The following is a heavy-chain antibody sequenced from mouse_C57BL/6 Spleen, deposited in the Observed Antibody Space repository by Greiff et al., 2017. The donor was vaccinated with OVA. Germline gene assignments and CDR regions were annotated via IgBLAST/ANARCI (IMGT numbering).Heavy chain of an antibody. J-gene: IGHJ4*01. CDR1: GYTFTITW. Sequence: QLPRAGPVLPGASVTLSRKSSGYTFTITWMHWVKQRPGPGLGWIGMIQPKSGSTNYNEKFKSKATLTVDKSSSTAYMQLSGLTTDDSAVYYCAREGYGSYYAMDYWGQGTSVTVSS. CDR2: IQPKSGST. D-gene: IGHD1-1*01. V-gene: IGHV1-64*01. CDR3: AREGYGSYYAMDY.